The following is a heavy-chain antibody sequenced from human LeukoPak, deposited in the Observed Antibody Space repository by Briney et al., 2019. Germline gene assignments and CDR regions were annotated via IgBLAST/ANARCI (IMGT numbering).Heavy chain of an antibody. V-gene: IGHV4-4*09. CDR1: GGSISSYY. J-gene: IGHJ4*02. CDR2: IYTSGNT. Sequence: SETLSLTCTVSGGSISSYYWSWIRQPPGKGLEWIGYIYTSGNTNYNPSLKGRVTISVDTSKNQFSLKLSSVTAADTAVYYCARLYSSSSYFDYWGQGTLVTVSS. D-gene: IGHD6-13*01. CDR3: ARLYSSSSYFDY.